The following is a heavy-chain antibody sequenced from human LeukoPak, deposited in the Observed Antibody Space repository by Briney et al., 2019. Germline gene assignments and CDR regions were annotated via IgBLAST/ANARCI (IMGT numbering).Heavy chain of an antibody. D-gene: IGHD1-26*01. CDR3: ARVGTGSYKGSFDY. J-gene: IGHJ4*02. CDR2: INPNSGGT. Sequence: GASVKVSCKASGYTFTGYYMHWVRQAPGQGLEWMGWINPNSGGTIYAQKFQGRVTMTRDTPISTAYMELSRLTSDDTAVYYCARVGTGSYKGSFDYWGQGILVTVSS. CDR1: GYTFTGYY. V-gene: IGHV1-2*02.